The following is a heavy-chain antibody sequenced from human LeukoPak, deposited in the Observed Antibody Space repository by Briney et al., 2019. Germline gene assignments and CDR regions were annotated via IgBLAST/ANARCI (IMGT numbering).Heavy chain of an antibody. CDR1: GFTFSSYA. J-gene: IGHJ4*02. V-gene: IGHV3-23*01. CDR3: TKRTPEYSSSWCLDY. Sequence: GGSLRLSCAASGFTFSSYAMSWVRQAPGKGLEWVSAISGSGGSTYYADSVKGRFTISRDNSKNTLYLQMNSLRAEDTAVYYCTKRTPEYSSSWCLDYWGRGTVVTVSS. CDR2: ISGSGGST. D-gene: IGHD6-13*01.